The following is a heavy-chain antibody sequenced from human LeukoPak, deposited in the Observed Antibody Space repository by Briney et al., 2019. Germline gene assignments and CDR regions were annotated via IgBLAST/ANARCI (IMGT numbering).Heavy chain of an antibody. CDR2: IYHSGST. J-gene: IGHJ4*02. V-gene: IGHV4-4*02. Sequence: PSETLSLTCAVSGGSISSSNWWSWVRQPPGKGLEWIGEIYHSGSTNYNPSLKSRVTISVDTSKNQFSLKLSSVTAADTAVYYCARETYCAADCYSGFDFWGQGTLVTVSS. CDR1: GGSISSSNW. CDR3: ARETYCAADCYSGFDF. D-gene: IGHD2-21*02.